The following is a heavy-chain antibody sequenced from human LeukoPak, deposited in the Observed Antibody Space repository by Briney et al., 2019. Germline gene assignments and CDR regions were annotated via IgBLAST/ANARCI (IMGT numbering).Heavy chain of an antibody. CDR3: ARQARQGVIKIDY. CDR2: ISYSDDTI. J-gene: IGHJ4*02. Sequence: PGGSLRLSCAVSGFSFSDFYMSWIRQAPGKGLEWIAYISYSDDTIYYADSVKGRFTISRDNSKNTLYLQMNSLRAEDTAVYYCARQARQGVIKIDYWGQGTLVTVSS. CDR1: GFSFSDFY. V-gene: IGHV3-11*04. D-gene: IGHD3-10*01.